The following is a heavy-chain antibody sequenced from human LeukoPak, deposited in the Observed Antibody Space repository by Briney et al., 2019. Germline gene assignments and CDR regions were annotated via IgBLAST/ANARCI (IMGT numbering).Heavy chain of an antibody. Sequence: GGSLRLSCAASGFTFSSYAMHWVRQAPGKGLEWVAVISYDGSNKYYADSVKGRFTISRDNSKNTLYLEMSSLRVEDTAIYYCAKWPEGAMDYFDYWGQGTLVTVSS. CDR3: AKWPEGAMDYFDY. CDR2: ISYDGSNK. J-gene: IGHJ4*02. CDR1: GFTFSSYA. D-gene: IGHD2-8*01. V-gene: IGHV3-30*04.